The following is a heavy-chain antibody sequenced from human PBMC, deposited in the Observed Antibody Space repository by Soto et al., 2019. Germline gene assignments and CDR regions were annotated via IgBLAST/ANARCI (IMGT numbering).Heavy chain of an antibody. CDR1: CYTFSNCC. CDR3: ARDRLGVSVTGGGFDS. Sequence: QVQLVQSGGEVKKPGASVKVSFNASCYTFSNCCLSWVRQAPGQGLELMGWISPYNGNTNYAQKLQGRLTMTTDTSTSTAYMELRSLRSDDTAVYYCARDRLGVSVTGGGFDSWGQGTLVTVSS. CDR2: ISPYNGNT. V-gene: IGHV1-18*01. J-gene: IGHJ4*02. D-gene: IGHD2-8*01.